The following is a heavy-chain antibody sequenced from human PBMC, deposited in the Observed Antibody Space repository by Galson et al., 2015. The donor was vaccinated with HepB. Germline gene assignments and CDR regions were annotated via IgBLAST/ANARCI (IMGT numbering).Heavy chain of an antibody. D-gene: IGHD3-16*01. CDR2: INLNSGAT. Sequence: SVKVSCKASGDTFTGSYMHWVRQAPGQGLEWMGRINLNSGATTFAPKFQGRVTMRRDTSSRTAFMELSRLKSDDTAVYYCALLFARFFGYWGQGTLVTVSS. CDR1: GDTFTGSY. CDR3: ALLFARFFGY. J-gene: IGHJ4*02. V-gene: IGHV1-2*06.